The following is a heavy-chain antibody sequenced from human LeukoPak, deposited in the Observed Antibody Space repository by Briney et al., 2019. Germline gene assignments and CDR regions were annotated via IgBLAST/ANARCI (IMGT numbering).Heavy chain of an antibody. D-gene: IGHD2-2*01. CDR3: ARRGRGLGYCSSTSYQRFNYYYMDV. Sequence: NPSETLSLTCAVYGGSFSGYYWSWIRQPPGKGLEWIGEINHSGSTNYNPSLKSRVTISVDTSKNQFSLKLSSVTAADTAVYYCARRGRGLGYCSSTSYQRFNYYYMDVWGKGTTVTISS. CDR2: INHSGST. CDR1: GGSFSGYY. J-gene: IGHJ6*03. V-gene: IGHV4-34*01.